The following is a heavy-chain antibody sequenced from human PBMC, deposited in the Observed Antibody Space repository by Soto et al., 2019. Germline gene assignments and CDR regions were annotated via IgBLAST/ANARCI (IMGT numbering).Heavy chain of an antibody. CDR1: GFSLSNAGLG. D-gene: IGHD6-13*01. Sequence: QVTVKESGPVVVKPTETLTLTCTVSGFSLSNAGLGVSWIRQPPGKALEWLAHIFSNDEKSYSTSLKSRLTTSXDXAKSQVVLTMTNMDPVDTATYYCASTYSSSWYWFDPWGQGTLVTVSS. CDR2: IFSNDEK. CDR3: ASTYSSSWYWFDP. V-gene: IGHV2-26*04. J-gene: IGHJ5*02.